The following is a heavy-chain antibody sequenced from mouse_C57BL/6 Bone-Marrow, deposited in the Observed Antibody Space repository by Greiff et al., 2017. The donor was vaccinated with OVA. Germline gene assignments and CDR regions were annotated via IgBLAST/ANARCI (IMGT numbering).Heavy chain of an antibody. Sequence: VQLQQSGPELVKPGASVKISCKASGYAFSSSWMNWVKQRPGKGLEWIGRIYPGDGDTNYNGKLKGKATLTADQSSSTAYMQLSSLTSEDSAVYFCARSITTVVFDYWGQGTTLTVSS. D-gene: IGHD1-1*01. CDR1: GYAFSSSW. CDR3: ARSITTVVFDY. J-gene: IGHJ2*01. V-gene: IGHV1-82*01. CDR2: IYPGDGDT.